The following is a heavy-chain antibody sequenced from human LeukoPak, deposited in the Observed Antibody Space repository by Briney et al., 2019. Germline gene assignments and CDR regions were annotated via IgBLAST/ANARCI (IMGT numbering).Heavy chain of an antibody. V-gene: IGHV3-23*01. J-gene: IGHJ4*02. CDR3: AKDSRPTIAVAGFDD. CDR1: GFTFNNYA. Sequence: AGGSQRLSCSVSGFTFNNYAMNWVRQAPGKGLEWVSGISGSGTRTYYADSVKGRFTISRDNSKNTLYLQMNNLRAEDTAVYFCAKDSRPTIAVAGFDDWGQGTLVTVSS. D-gene: IGHD6-19*01. CDR2: ISGSGTRT.